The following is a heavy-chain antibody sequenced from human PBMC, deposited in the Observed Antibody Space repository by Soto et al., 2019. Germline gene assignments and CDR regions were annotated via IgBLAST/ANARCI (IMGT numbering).Heavy chain of an antibody. D-gene: IGHD3-16*01. CDR1: GYTFTSYY. V-gene: IGHV1-46*01. CDR3: ARDRSGYGGYGYFDL. CDR2: INPSGGST. J-gene: IGHJ2*01. Sequence: QVQLVQSGAEVKKPGASVKVSCKASGYTFTSYYMHWVRQAPGQGLEWMGIINPSGGSTSYAQKFQGRVTMTRDTSTSTGDMELSSLRSEDTAVYYCARDRSGYGGYGYFDLWGRGTLVTVSS.